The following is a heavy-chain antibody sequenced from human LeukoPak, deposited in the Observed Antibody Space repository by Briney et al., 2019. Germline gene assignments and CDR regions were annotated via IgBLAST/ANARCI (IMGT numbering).Heavy chain of an antibody. Sequence: GGSLRLSCAASGFSFSNYWMSWVRQAPGKGLEWVANIKQDGSEKYYVDSVKGRFTISRDNAKNTLYLQMNSLRAEDTAVYYCARDAVDTANAVWGQGTTVTVSS. D-gene: IGHD5-18*01. V-gene: IGHV3-7*01. CDR2: IKQDGSEK. CDR1: GFSFSNYW. CDR3: ARDAVDTANAV. J-gene: IGHJ6*02.